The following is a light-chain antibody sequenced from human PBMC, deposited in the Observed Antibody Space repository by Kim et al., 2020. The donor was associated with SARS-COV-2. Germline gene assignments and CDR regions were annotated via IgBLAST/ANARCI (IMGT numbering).Light chain of an antibody. CDR1: QSVSSA. Sequence: VSPGERATLSCRASQSVSSAVAWYQQKPGQAPRLLMHGASTRATDIPDRFSGSGSGTDFTLTISGLQSEDFAVYYCHQYNNWPRTFGQGTKVDIK. CDR2: GAS. J-gene: IGKJ1*01. V-gene: IGKV3-15*01. CDR3: HQYNNWPRT.